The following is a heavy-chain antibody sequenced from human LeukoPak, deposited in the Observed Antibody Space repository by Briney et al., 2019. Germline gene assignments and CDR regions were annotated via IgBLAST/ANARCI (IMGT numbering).Heavy chain of an antibody. Sequence: ASVKVSCKASGYTFTGYYMHWVRQAPGQGLEWMGWINPNSGGTNYAQKFQGRVTMTRDTSISTAYMELSRLRSDDTAVYYCARDFQGWEGADYWGQGTLVTVSS. CDR1: GYTFTGYY. J-gene: IGHJ4*02. D-gene: IGHD1-26*01. CDR2: INPNSGGT. V-gene: IGHV1-2*02. CDR3: ARDFQGWEGADY.